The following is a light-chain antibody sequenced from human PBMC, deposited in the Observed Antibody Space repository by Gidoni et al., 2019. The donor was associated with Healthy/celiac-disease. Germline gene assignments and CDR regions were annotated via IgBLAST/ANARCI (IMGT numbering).Light chain of an antibody. Sequence: EIVLTQSPATLSLSPGERATLSCRASQSVSSNFLSWHQKTHDEAPRLLIYGSSSRAAGIPHRLSGSGSGKDFTITISRREPEDFVEYYCQQYGSSRGTFXQXTKVEIK. J-gene: IGKJ1*01. CDR2: GSS. CDR1: QSVSSNF. CDR3: QQYGSSRGT. V-gene: IGKV3-20*01.